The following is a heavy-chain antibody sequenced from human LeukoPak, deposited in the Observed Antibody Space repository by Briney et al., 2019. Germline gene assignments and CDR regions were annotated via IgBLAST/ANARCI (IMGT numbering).Heavy chain of an antibody. CDR1: GYTFTSYY. Sequence: ASVKLSSKASGYTFTSYYMHWVRHAPGQGLEWMGIINPSGGSTSYAPKFQGRVTMTRDTSTSTVYMELSSLTSEDTAVYYCARAFDHVWGSDRYLCDYWGQGTLVTVSS. J-gene: IGHJ4*02. CDR3: ARAFDHVWGSDRYLCDY. V-gene: IGHV1-46*01. CDR2: INPSGGST. D-gene: IGHD3-16*02.